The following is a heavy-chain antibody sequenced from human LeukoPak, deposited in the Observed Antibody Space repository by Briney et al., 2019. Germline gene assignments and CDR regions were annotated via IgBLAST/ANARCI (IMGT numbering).Heavy chain of an antibody. D-gene: IGHD1-26*01. CDR2: IYHTGST. CDR3: ARAFGWRQLPDY. Sequence: SETLSLTCTVSGYSITTGYYWGWIRQPPGKGLEWTGSIYHTGSTFYNPSLKSRVTLSVDTSKNQFSLKLSSVTAADTAVYYCARAFGWRQLPDYWGQGTLVTVSS. CDR1: GYSITTGYY. J-gene: IGHJ4*02. V-gene: IGHV4-38-2*02.